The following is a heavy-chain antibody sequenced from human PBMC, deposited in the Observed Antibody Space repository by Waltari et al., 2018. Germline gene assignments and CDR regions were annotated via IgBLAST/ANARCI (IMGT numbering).Heavy chain of an antibody. CDR1: GFTFSSYG. Sequence: QVQLVESGGGVVQPGRSLRLSCAASGFTFSSYGMHWVRQAPGKGLEWVAVIWYDGSNKDYADSVKGRFTISRDNSKNTLYLQMNSLRAEDTAVYYCARDPGRSSSSRSKYDAFDIWGQGTMVTVSS. J-gene: IGHJ3*02. V-gene: IGHV3-33*01. CDR3: ARDPGRSSSSRSKYDAFDI. CDR2: IWYDGSNK. D-gene: IGHD6-6*01.